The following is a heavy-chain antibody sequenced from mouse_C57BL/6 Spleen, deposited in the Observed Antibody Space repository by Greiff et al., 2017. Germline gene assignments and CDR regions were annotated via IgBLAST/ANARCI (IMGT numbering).Heavy chain of an antibody. Sequence: QVQLQQPGAELVRPGSSVKLSCKASGYTFTSYWMDWVKQRPGQGLEWIGNIYPSDSETHYNQKFKDKATLTVDKSSSTAYMPLSSLTAEDSAVYYCASGSTMDTTGGKYYYAMDYWGQGTSVTVSS. CDR1: GYTFTSYW. V-gene: IGHV1-61*01. CDR2: IYPSDSET. D-gene: IGHD2-2*01. J-gene: IGHJ4*01. CDR3: ASGSTMDTTGGKYYYAMDY.